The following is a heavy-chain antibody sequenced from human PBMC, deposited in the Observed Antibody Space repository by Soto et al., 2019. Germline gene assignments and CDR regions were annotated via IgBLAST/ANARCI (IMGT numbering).Heavy chain of an antibody. D-gene: IGHD6-25*01. V-gene: IGHV4-34*01. CDR2: INHSAST. J-gene: IGHJ3*02. CDR1: GGSFSGYY. CDR3: ARFFDVASGGIILDAFDI. Sequence: QVQLQQWGAGLLKPSETLSLTCAVYGGSFSGYYWSWIRQPPGKGLEWIGEINHSASTNYYPSLMSLVTISVDTSKNQFSLKLSSVTAADTAVYYCARFFDVASGGIILDAFDIWGQGTMVTVSS.